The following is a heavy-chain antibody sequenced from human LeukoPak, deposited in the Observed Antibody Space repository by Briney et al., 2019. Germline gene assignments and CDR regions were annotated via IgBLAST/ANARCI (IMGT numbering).Heavy chain of an antibody. D-gene: IGHD6-13*01. V-gene: IGHV3-23*01. Sequence: GSLRLSCAASGFTFSSYAMNWVRQAPGKGLEWVSAISGSGGSTYYADSVKGRFTISRDNSKNTLYLQMNSLRAEDTAVYYCAKGTAESSGWYEGYFDYWGQGTLVTVSS. CDR3: AKGTAESSGWYEGYFDY. J-gene: IGHJ4*02. CDR1: GFTFSSYA. CDR2: ISGSGGST.